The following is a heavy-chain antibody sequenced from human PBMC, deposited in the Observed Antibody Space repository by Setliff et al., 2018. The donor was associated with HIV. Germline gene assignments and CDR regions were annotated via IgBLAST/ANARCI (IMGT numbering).Heavy chain of an antibody. CDR3: ARDVYFSRGDYFDY. Sequence: SETLSLTCSVSGGSISGYYWSWIRQPPGKGLECIGYIYYSGSANYNPSLKGRVTISVDTSTNQFSLKVNSMTAADTAVYYCARDVYFSRGDYFDYWGQGTLVTVSS. D-gene: IGHD3-3*01. CDR1: GGSISGYY. J-gene: IGHJ4*02. CDR2: IYYSGSA. V-gene: IGHV4-59*12.